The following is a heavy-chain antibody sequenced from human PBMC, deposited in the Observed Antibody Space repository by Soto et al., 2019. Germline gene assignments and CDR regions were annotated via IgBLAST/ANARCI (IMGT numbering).Heavy chain of an antibody. V-gene: IGHV3-21*01. J-gene: IGHJ4*01. CDR1: GFTLSSYS. Sequence: GGSLRLPWAASGFTLSSYSMNCVRQAPGKGLEWVSSISSRSSYIYYAGSVKGRFTVSRYNAKNSLYLQMDSLRAEDTAVYYCARASGYGSGGSVSHYLDYWGHGTRVTVAS. CDR3: ARASGYGSGGSVSHYLDY. D-gene: IGHD3-10*01. CDR2: ISSRSSYI.